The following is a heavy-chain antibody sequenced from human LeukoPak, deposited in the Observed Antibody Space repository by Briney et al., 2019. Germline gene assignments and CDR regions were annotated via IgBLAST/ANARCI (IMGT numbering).Heavy chain of an antibody. CDR1: GFTFSNAW. CDR3: ASADYYDSGGYFIPHYYYGMDV. V-gene: IGHV3-21*01. D-gene: IGHD3-22*01. J-gene: IGHJ6*02. CDR2: ISSSSSYI. Sequence: GGSLRLSCAASGFTFSNAWMSWVRQAPGKGLEWVSSISSSSSYIYYADSVKGRFTISRDNAKNSLYLQMNSLRAEDTAVYYCASADYYDSGGYFIPHYYYGMDVWGQGTTVTVSS.